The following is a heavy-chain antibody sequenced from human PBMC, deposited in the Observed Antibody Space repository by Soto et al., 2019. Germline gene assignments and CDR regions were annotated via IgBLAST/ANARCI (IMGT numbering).Heavy chain of an antibody. CDR1: GDSISSPDYY. V-gene: IGHV4-30-4*01. CDR3: ARVTFTPNWFDS. D-gene: IGHD3-16*01. Sequence: PSETLSLTCTVSGDSISSPDYYWSWIRQAPGKGLELIGYVYYRGSIYYTPSFESRVSISIDTSKKQFSLRLTSVTAADSAVYFCARVTFTPNWFDSWGQGILVTVSS. CDR2: VYYRGSI. J-gene: IGHJ5*01.